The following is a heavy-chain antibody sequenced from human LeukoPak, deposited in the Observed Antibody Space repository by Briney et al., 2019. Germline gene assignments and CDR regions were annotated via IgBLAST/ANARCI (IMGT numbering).Heavy chain of an antibody. CDR2: INPNSGGT. CDR1: GYTFTGYY. J-gene: IGHJ4*02. V-gene: IGHV1-2*02. CDR3: ARAGSITIFGVEIGNY. D-gene: IGHD3-3*01. Sequence: ASVKVSCKASGYTFTGYYMHWVRQAPEQGLEWMGWINPNSGGTNYAQKFQGRVTMTRDTSISTAYMELSRLRSDDTAVYYCARAGSITIFGVEIGNYWGQGTLVTVSS.